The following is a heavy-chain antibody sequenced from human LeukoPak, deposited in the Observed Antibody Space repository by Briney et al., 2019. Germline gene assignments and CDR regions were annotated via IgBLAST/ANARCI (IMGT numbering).Heavy chain of an antibody. J-gene: IGHJ4*02. CDR3: AREWLQLERGFDY. CDR1: GFTFSSYG. D-gene: IGHD5-24*01. Sequence: GGSLRLSCAASGFTFSSYGMHWVRQAPGKGLEWVAFIRYDGSNKYYADSVKGRFTISRDNSKNTLYLQMNSLRAEDTAVYYCAREWLQLERGFDYWGQGTLVTVSS. V-gene: IGHV3-30*02. CDR2: IRYDGSNK.